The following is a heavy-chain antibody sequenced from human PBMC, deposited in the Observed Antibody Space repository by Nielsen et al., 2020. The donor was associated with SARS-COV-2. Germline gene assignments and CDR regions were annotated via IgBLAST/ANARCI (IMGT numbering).Heavy chain of an antibody. CDR1: GYIFTSNY. J-gene: IGHJ5*02. Sequence: ASVKVSCKASGYIFTSNYIHWVRQAPAQGLEWMGIINPSDGDTTYAQRFQGRVTMTRDTSTSTVYMELSSLRSDDTAVYYCAVGWPARLDPWGQGTPVTVSS. D-gene: IGHD1-26*01. CDR2: INPSDGDT. CDR3: AVGWPARLDP. V-gene: IGHV1-46*01.